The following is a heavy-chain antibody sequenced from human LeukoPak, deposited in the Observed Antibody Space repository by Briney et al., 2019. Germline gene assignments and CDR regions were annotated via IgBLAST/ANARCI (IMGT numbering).Heavy chain of an antibody. Sequence: GGSLRLFCAASGFTFSDYSMSWVRQAPGKGLEWLSKITSSSSTRDFADSVKGRFTISRDNAKNSMFLQMNSLRDEDTAVYYCARTPYYFDYWGQGTRVIV. CDR2: ITSSSSTR. V-gene: IGHV3-48*02. J-gene: IGHJ4*02. CDR1: GFTFSDYS. CDR3: ARTPYYFDY.